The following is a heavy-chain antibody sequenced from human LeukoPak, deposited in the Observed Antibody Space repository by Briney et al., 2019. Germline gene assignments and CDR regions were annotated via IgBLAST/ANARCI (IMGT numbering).Heavy chain of an antibody. J-gene: IGHJ4*02. V-gene: IGHV1-18*01. Sequence: ASVKVSCKASGYTFTSYGISWVRQAPGQGLEWMGWISAYYGNTNYAQKLQGRVTMTTDTSTSTAYMELRSLRSDDTAVYYCARDPAYYYDSSGYYYVDYWGQGTLVTVSS. D-gene: IGHD3-22*01. CDR2: ISAYYGNT. CDR3: ARDPAYYYDSSGYYYVDY. CDR1: GYTFTSYG.